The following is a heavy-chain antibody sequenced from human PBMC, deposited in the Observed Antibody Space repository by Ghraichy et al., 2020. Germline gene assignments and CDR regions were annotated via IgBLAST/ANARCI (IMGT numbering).Heavy chain of an antibody. CDR3: ARRRYYYYYMDV. CDR1: GFTFSSYA. J-gene: IGHJ6*03. Sequence: LRLSCAASGFTFSSYAMHWVRQAPGKGLEWVAVISYDGSNKYYADSVKGRFTISRDNSKNTLYLQMNSLRAEDTAVYYCARRRYYYYYMDVWGKGTTVTVSS. CDR2: ISYDGSNK. V-gene: IGHV3-30*04.